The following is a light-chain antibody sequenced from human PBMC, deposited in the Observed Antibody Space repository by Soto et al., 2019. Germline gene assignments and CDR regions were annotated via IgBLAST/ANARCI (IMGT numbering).Light chain of an antibody. CDR3: AAWDDSLNGWV. CDR1: TSNIGSNT. J-gene: IGLJ3*02. V-gene: IGLV1-44*01. Sequence: QAVVTQPPSASGTPGQRVTISCSGSTSNIGSNTVNWYRQLPGTAPKLLIYSNNQRPSGVPDRLSGSKSGTSVSLAISGLQSEDEADYYCAAWDDSLNGWVFGGGTKVTVL. CDR2: SNN.